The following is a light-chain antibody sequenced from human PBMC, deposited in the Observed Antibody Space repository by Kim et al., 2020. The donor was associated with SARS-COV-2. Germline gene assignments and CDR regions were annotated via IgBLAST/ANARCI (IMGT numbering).Light chain of an antibody. Sequence: ASVGDRVTLTCRASQSITNYLTWYQQRPGKAPRLLIFAASTLQSGIPSRFSGSGSGTDFTLTISSLQPEDFATYYCQQSYKTPITFGQGTRLEIK. CDR2: AAS. V-gene: IGKV1-39*01. J-gene: IGKJ5*01. CDR1: QSITNY. CDR3: QQSYKTPIT.